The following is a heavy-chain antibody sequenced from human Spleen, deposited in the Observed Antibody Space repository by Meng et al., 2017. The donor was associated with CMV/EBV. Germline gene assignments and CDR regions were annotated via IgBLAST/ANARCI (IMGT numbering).Heavy chain of an antibody. V-gene: IGHV4-59*12. CDR2: IYYSGST. D-gene: IGHD2-2*01. CDR1: GGSISTYY. CDR3: ARVPGFPAASWFPRYGMDV. J-gene: IGHJ6*02. Sequence: GSLRLSCTVSGGSISTYYWTWIRQPPGKGLEWIGYIYYSGSTNYNPSLQSRVTISLDTSKNQFSLKLSSVTAADTAVYYCARVPGFPAASWFPRYGMDVWGQGTTVTVSS.